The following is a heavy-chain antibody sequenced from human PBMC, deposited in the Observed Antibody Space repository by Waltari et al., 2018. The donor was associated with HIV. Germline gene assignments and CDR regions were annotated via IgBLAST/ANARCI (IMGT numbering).Heavy chain of an antibody. CDR3: ARLYCSSTSCYPYWYFDL. Sequence: QVQLQESGPGLVKPSETLSLTCTVPGGSISSYSWSWIRQPPGKGLEWIGYIYYSGSTNYNPSLKSRVTISVDTSKNQFSLKLSSVTAADTAVYYCARLYCSSTSCYPYWYFDLWGRGTLVTVSS. J-gene: IGHJ2*01. V-gene: IGHV4-59*01. D-gene: IGHD2-2*01. CDR1: GGSISSYS. CDR2: IYYSGST.